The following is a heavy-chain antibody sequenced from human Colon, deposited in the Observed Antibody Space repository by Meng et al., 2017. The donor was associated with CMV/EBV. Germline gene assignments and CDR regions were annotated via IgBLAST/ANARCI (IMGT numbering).Heavy chain of an antibody. Sequence: YTFSSYGISWVRQAPGQGREWMGWISTYNGNTDYAQKFQGRVTMTTDTLTSTAYMELTSLKSDDTAVFYCARAREVGYSAYDYYDFWGQGTLVTVSS. CDR2: ISTYNGNT. V-gene: IGHV1-18*01. CDR3: ARAREVGYSAYDYYDF. D-gene: IGHD5-12*01. J-gene: IGHJ4*02. CDR1: YTFSSYG.